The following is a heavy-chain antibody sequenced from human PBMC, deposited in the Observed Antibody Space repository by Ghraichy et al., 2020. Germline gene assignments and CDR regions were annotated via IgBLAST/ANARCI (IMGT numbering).Heavy chain of an antibody. D-gene: IGHD4-17*01. V-gene: IGHV3-7*01. Sequence: KLSCAASGFTFSIYWMTWVRQAPGKGLEWVANIKQDGSEKYYVDSVKGRFTISRDNTKNSLYLQMNSLRVEDTAVYYCARPTVTTGVDAFDIWGQGTMITVSS. CDR1: GFTFSIYW. CDR2: IKQDGSEK. J-gene: IGHJ3*02. CDR3: ARPTVTTGVDAFDI.